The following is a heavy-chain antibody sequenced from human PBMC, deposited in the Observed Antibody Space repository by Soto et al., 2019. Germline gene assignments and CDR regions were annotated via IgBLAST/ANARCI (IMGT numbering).Heavy chain of an antibody. J-gene: IGHJ6*02. D-gene: IGHD3-10*01. CDR3: AREGITMVRGVIRNTSYGMDV. CDR1: GVTCSSYE. Sequence: EVQLVESGGGLVQPGGSLRLSCAASGVTCSSYEMNWVRQAPGKGLEWASYISSSGSTIYYADSVKGRFTSSRDNAKNSLYMTMNSLSAEDTAVYYCAREGITMVRGVIRNTSYGMDVWGQGTTVTISS. V-gene: IGHV3-48*03. CDR2: ISSSGSTI.